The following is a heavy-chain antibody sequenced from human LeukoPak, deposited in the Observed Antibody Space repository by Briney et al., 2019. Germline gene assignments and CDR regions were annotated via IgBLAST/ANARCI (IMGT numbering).Heavy chain of an antibody. CDR2: IRIKAYGGTA. V-gene: IGHV3-49*03. CDR3: SRGHCSGGSCYFDFDY. D-gene: IGHD2-15*01. J-gene: IGHJ4*02. Sequence: GGSLRLSCTASGFAFGDYSMSWLRQAPGKGLEWVGFIRIKAYGGTAEHAASVKGRFTISRDDSESIAYLQMNSLKTEDTAVYYCSRGHCSGGSCYFDFDYWGQGTLVTVSS. CDR1: GFAFGDYS.